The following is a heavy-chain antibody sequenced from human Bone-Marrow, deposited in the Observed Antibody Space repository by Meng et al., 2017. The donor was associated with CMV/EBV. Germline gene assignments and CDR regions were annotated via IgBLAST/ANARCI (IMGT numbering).Heavy chain of an antibody. V-gene: IGHV1-2*02. CDR2: INPNSGGT. CDR3: ARVWGIAVAGTGY. J-gene: IGHJ4*02. D-gene: IGHD6-19*01. CDR1: GYTFTGYY. Sequence: ASVKVSCKASGYTFTGYYMHWVRQAPGQGLEWMGWINPNSGGTNYAQKVQGRVTMTRDTSISTAYMELSRLRSDDTAVYYCARVWGIAVAGTGYWGQGTLVTVSS.